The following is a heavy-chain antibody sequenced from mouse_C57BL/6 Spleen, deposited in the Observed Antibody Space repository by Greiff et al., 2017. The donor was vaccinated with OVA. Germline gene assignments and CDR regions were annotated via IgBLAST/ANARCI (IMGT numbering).Heavy chain of an antibody. D-gene: IGHD1-1*01. CDR1: GYTFTDYY. J-gene: IGHJ3*01. Sequence: EVKLEESGPVLVKPGASVKMSCKASGYTFTDYYMNWVKQSHGKSLEWIGVINPYNGGTSYNQKFKGKATLTVDKSSSTAYMELNSLTSEDSAVYYCANYYGSSLWFAYWGQGTLVTVSA. V-gene: IGHV1-19*01. CDR2: INPYNGGT. CDR3: ANYYGSSLWFAY.